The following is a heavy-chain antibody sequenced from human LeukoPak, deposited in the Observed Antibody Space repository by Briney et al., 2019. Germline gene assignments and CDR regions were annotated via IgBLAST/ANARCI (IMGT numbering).Heavy chain of an antibody. V-gene: IGHV3-48*01. CDR1: GFTFSSNS. J-gene: IGHJ4*02. Sequence: GGSLRLTCAASGFTFSSNSMNWVRQAPGKGLEWVSYISSSSNTIYYAESVKGRFTISRDNARNSLYLQMNSLRVEDTAVYYCARDASREGDRVEYWGQGTLVTVSS. CDR3: ARDASREGDRVEY. CDR2: ISSSSNTI. D-gene: IGHD3-16*01.